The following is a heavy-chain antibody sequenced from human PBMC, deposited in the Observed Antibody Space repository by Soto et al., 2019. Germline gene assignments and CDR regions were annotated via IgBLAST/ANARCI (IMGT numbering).Heavy chain of an antibody. CDR3: ARGPPFGY. CDR2: IYHSGST. Sequence: PSETLSLTWAVSGGSISSGGDSWSWIRQPPGKGLEWIGYIYHSGSTYYNPSLKSRVTISVGRSKNQFSLKLSSVTAADTAVYYCARGPPFGYWGQGTLVTVSS. J-gene: IGHJ4*02. CDR1: GGSISSGGDS. V-gene: IGHV4-30-2*01.